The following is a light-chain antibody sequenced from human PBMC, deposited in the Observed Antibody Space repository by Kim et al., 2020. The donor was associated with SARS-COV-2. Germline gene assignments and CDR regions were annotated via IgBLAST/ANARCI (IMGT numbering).Light chain of an antibody. J-gene: IGLJ1*01. CDR3: SSYRSSGYV. CDR2: DVT. V-gene: IGLV2-14*03. Sequence: QSVLTQPASVSGSPGQSITISCTGTSSDVGGYNYVSWYQQYPGKAPKLMLYDVTKWPSGVSNRFSGSKSGNTASLTISGLQAEDEADYYCSSYRSSGYVFGTGTKVTVL. CDR1: SSDVGGYNY.